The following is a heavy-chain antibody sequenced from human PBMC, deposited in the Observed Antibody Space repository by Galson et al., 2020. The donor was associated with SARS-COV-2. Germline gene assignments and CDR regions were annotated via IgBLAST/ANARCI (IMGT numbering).Heavy chain of an antibody. Sequence: ASVKVSCKASGYTFTSYGMSWVRQAPGQGLEWMGWISAYNGNTNYAQKLQGRVTMTTDTSTSTAYMELRSLRSDDTAVYYCARDSGIVGATVDPVGYYYYYGMDVWGQGTTVTVSS. J-gene: IGHJ6*02. V-gene: IGHV1-18*04. CDR2: ISAYNGNT. CDR3: ARDSGIVGATVDPVGYYYYYGMDV. CDR1: GYTFTSYG. D-gene: IGHD1-26*01.